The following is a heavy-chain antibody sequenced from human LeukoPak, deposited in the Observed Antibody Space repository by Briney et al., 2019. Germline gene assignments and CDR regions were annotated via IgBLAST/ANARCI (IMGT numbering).Heavy chain of an antibody. D-gene: IGHD6-19*01. CDR1: GYTFTSYD. CDR2: MNPNSGNT. J-gene: IGHJ4*02. V-gene: IGHV1-8*03. CDR3: ARAHKYSSGWYGVEGYFDY. Sequence: ASVKVSCKASGYTFTSYDINWVRQATGQGLEWMGWMNPNSGNTGYAQKFQGRVTITRNTSISTAYMELSSLRSEDTAVYYCARAHKYSSGWYGVEGYFDYWGQGTLVTVSS.